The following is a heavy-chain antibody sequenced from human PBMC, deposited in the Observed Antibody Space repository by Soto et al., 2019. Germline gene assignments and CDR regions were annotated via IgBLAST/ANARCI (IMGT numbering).Heavy chain of an antibody. CDR3: ARGARLKTGTTMARFDP. J-gene: IGHJ5*02. CDR1: GYTFTSYA. V-gene: IGHV1-3*01. CDR2: INAGNGNT. Sequence: ASVKVSCKASGYTFTSYAMHWVRQAPGQRLEWMGWINAGNGNTKCSQKFQGRVTITRDTSASTAYMELSSLRSEDTAVYYCARGARLKTGTTMARFDPWGQGTLVTVSS. D-gene: IGHD1-1*01.